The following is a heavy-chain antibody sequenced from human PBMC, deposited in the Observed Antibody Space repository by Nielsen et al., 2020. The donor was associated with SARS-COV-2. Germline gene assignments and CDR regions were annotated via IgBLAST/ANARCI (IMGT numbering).Heavy chain of an antibody. CDR1: GYSFATYD. CDR3: AVQVGVSDNYMEV. Sequence: ASVKVSCKASGYSFATYDINWVRQATGQGLEWMGWMNPNSGDTGYAQKFQGRVTMTSDTSVSTAYMELTSLRSDDTAVYYCAVQVGVSDNYMEVWGKGTTVTVSS. CDR2: MNPNSGDT. J-gene: IGHJ6*03. D-gene: IGHD3-10*01. V-gene: IGHV1-8*01.